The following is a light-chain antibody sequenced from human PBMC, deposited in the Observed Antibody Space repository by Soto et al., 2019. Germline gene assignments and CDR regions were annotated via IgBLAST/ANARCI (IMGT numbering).Light chain of an antibody. CDR2: KAS. CDR1: ESVSTW. J-gene: IGKJ1*01. V-gene: IGKV1-5*03. Sequence: DIQLTQSPSTLSASVGDRVTITCRVSESVSTWLAWYQQKPGKAPKLLIYKASSLVSGVPSRFSGSGSETEFTLTITSLQPDDIATYYCQQYSSYGTFGQGTKVDNK. CDR3: QQYSSYGT.